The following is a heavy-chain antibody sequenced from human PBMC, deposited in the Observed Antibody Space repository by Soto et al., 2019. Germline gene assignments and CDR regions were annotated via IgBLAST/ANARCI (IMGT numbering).Heavy chain of an antibody. CDR3: AKGEGVATVFDY. D-gene: IGHD5-12*01. J-gene: IGHJ4*02. CDR1: GFTFSSYA. Sequence: EVQLLESGGGLVQPGGSLRLSCAASGFTFSSYAMSWVRQAPGKGLEWVSAISGSGGSTYYADSVKGRFTISRDNSKNTLDLQMNSLRAEDTAVYYCAKGEGVATVFDYWGQGTLVTVSS. V-gene: IGHV3-23*01. CDR2: ISGSGGST.